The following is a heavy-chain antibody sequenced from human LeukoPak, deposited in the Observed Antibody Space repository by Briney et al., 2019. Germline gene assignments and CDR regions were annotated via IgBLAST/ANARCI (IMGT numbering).Heavy chain of an antibody. CDR3: ARAGIMATTPFGY. J-gene: IGHJ4*02. CDR2: IFYTGST. D-gene: IGHD5-24*01. CDR1: GGSISSNY. V-gene: IGHV4-59*01. Sequence: WETLSLTCTVSGGSISSNYWSWIRQPPGKGLEWIGYIFYTGSTNYNPSLKSRVTISVDTSKNQFSLRLSSVTAADTAVYYCARAGIMATTPFGYWGQGTLVSVSS.